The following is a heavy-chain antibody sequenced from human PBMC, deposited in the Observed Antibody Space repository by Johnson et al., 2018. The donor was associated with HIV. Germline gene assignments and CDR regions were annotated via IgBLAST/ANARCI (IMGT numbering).Heavy chain of an antibody. Sequence: VQLVESGGRVVRPGGSLTLSCAASGFTFSSYWMHWVRQAPGKGLVWVSGSNYKGGSTGYAYAGRDRFRISRDNAKNSLYLQMESLRAEDTAMYYCARAKDAAYPYDAFDVWGHGTMVIVSA. V-gene: IGHV3-20*04. J-gene: IGHJ3*01. CDR3: ARAKDAAYPYDAFDV. CDR1: GFTFSSYW. CDR2: SNYKGGST. D-gene: IGHD2-15*01.